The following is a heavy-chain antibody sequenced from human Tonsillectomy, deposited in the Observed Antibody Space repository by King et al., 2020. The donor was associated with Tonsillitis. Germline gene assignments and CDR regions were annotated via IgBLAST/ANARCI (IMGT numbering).Heavy chain of an antibody. V-gene: IGHV3-30*04. Sequence: HVQPVESGGGVVQPGRSLRLSCAASGFTFSSYAMHWVRQAPVKGLEWVAVISYDGINKYYADSVKGRFTISRDNSKNTLYLQMNSLRAEDTAVYYCARSIAVADPFDYWGQETLVTVSS. J-gene: IGHJ4*02. CDR3: ARSIAVADPFDY. CDR1: GFTFSSYA. D-gene: IGHD6-19*01. CDR2: ISYDGINK.